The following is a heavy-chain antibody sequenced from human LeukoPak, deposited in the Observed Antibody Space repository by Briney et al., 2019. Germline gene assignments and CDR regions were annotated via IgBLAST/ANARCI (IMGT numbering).Heavy chain of an antibody. D-gene: IGHD3-3*01. J-gene: IGHJ4*02. CDR3: ATLGGRAGLRFLESPGASHY. CDR1: GYIFSDYY. V-gene: IGHV1-69-2*01. Sequence: ASVKVSCKVSGYIFSDYYIHWVQQAPGKGLEWMGLVDPEAGETIYAEEFQARVTITADTSRDIAYMELSSLRFDDTAVYYCATLGGRAGLRFLESPGASHYWGQGTLVTVSS. CDR2: VDPEAGET.